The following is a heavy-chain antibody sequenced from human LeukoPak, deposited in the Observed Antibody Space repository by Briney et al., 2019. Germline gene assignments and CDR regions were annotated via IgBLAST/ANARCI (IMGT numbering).Heavy chain of an antibody. D-gene: IGHD4-17*01. CDR1: GGSINTANYY. V-gene: IGHV4-30-4*08. CDR3: ARDRYGDFEDY. J-gene: IGHJ4*02. CDR2: ISYSGTP. Sequence: PSETLSLTXNVSGGSINTANYYWTWIRQPPGKGLEWIGYISYSGTPYYNPSLNSRLTISLDTSKNQFSLRLNSVTAADTAMYYCARDRYGDFEDYWGQGTLVTVSS.